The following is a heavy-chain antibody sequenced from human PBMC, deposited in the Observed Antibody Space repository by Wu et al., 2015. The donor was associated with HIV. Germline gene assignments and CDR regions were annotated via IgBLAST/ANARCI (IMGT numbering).Heavy chain of an antibody. CDR3: ARERVDYNSGVIELSRDTYFDY. Sequence: QVQLVQSGGDVKKPGASVKVSCKAWGYSFSSYGIIWVRQAPGQGLEWMGVINPRTDSTTYAQPFEGRFTMTRDTSKNTVYMELSSLRSEDTARYYCARERVDYNSGVIELSRDTYFDYVGTRERWSSSP. D-gene: IGHD3-22*01. CDR2: INPRTDST. V-gene: IGHV1-46*01. CDR1: GYSFSSYG. J-gene: IGHJ4*02.